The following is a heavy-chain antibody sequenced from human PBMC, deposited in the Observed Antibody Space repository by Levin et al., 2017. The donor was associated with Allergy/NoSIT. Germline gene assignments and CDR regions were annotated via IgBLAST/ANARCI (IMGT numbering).Heavy chain of an antibody. CDR2: IKSRIDGGGAT. CDR3: FTSYGFCSRVF. V-gene: IGHV3-15*07. CDR1: GFMFSNAW. D-gene: IGHD3-10*01. J-gene: IGHJ4*02. Sequence: GESLKISCAASGFMFSNAWMEWVRQAPGKGLEWVGRIKSRIDGGGATDYAAPVKDRFTISRDDSENTLCLEMNNLRTDDTAVYYCFTSYGFCSRVFWGQGTLVTVSS.